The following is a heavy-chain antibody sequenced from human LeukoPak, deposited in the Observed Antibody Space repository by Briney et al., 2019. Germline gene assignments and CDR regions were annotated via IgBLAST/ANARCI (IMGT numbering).Heavy chain of an antibody. CDR3: AKDRGRRIVVVPATKWGTFDY. V-gene: IGHV3-30*04. Sequence: GRSLRLSCAASGFTFSNYAIHWVRQAPGKGLEWVAVISYDGSNKYYADSVKGRFTISRDNSKNTLYLQMNSLRAEDTAVYYCAKDRGRRIVVVPATKWGTFDYWGQGTLVTVSS. CDR2: ISYDGSNK. CDR1: GFTFSNYA. J-gene: IGHJ4*02. D-gene: IGHD2-2*01.